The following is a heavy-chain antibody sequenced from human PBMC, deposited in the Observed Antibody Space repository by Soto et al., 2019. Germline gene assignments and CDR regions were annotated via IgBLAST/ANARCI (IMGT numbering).Heavy chain of an antibody. V-gene: IGHV1-46*01. D-gene: IGHD6-25*01. J-gene: IGHJ6*02. CDR2: INPSGGRT. CDR1: GYTFINYY. Sequence: ASVKVSCKSSGYTFINYYVHWVRQAPGQGLEWMGMINPSGGRTTYPQKFQGRVTMTRDTSTSTVYVELSSLRSDDTAVFYCARETASTSLLTHYYYAMDVWGQGTTVTVSS. CDR3: ARETASTSLLTHYYYAMDV.